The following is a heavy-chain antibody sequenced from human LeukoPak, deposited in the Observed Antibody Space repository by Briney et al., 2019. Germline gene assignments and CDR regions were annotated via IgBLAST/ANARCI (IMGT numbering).Heavy chain of an antibody. CDR1: GFTFSSYS. Sequence: GGSLRLSCAASGFTFSSYSMNWVRQAPGKGLEWVSSLDSTGSTYYADSVKGRFTISRDNSKNTLYLQMNSLRAEDTAVYYCARAEDPTTVPFSAYWGQGTLVTVSS. V-gene: IGHV3-66*02. CDR2: LDSTGST. CDR3: ARAEDPTTVPFSAY. J-gene: IGHJ4*02. D-gene: IGHD4-17*01.